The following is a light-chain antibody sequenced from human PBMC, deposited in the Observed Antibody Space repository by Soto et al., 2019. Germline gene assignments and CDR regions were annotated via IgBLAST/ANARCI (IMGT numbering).Light chain of an antibody. J-gene: IGLJ1*01. CDR1: SSDVGGYNY. CDR3: SSHTSSSTSYV. Sequence: QSALTQPASVSGSPGQSITNSCTGTSSDVGGYNYVSWYQQHPGKAPKLMIYDVSNRPSGVSNRFSGSKSGNTASLTISGLQAEDEADYYCSSHTSSSTSYVFGTGTKLTVL. CDR2: DVS. V-gene: IGLV2-14*01.